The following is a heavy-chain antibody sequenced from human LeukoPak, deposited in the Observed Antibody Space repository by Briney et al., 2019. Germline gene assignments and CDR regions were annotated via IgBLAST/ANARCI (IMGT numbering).Heavy chain of an antibody. CDR1: GGTFSSYA. CDR2: IIPIFGTA. CDR3: ARDGRYSSSWYGGYYYYYYMDV. Sequence: GASVKVSCKASGGTFSSYAISWVRQAPGQGLEWMGGIIPIFGTANYAQKFQGRVTITADKSTSTAYMELSSLRSEDTAVYYCARDGRYSSSWYGGYYYYYYMDVWGKGTTVTVSS. D-gene: IGHD6-13*01. V-gene: IGHV1-69*06. J-gene: IGHJ6*03.